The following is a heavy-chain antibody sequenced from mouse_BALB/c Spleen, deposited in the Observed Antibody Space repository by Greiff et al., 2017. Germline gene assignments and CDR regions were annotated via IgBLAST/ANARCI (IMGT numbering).Heavy chain of an antibody. CDR3: ARGGITTATALAY. CDR2: ISSGGST. D-gene: IGHD1-2*01. V-gene: IGHV5-6-5*01. Sequence: EVHLVESGGGLVKPGGSLKLSCAASGFTFSSYAMSWVRQTPEKRLEWVASISSGGSTYYPDSVKGRFTISRDNARNILYLQMSSLRSEDTAMYYCARGGITTATALAYWGQGTLVTVSA. J-gene: IGHJ3*01. CDR1: GFTFSSYA.